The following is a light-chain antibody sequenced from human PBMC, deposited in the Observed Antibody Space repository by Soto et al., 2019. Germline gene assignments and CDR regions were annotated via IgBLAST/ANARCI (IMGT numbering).Light chain of an antibody. CDR2: EVS. CDR1: SSDVGGYNY. V-gene: IGLV2-8*01. Sequence: QHVLTQPPSASGSPGQSVTISCTGTSSDVGGYNYVSWYQQHPGKAPKLMIYEVSKRPSGVPDRFSGSKSGNTASLTVSGLQAEDEADYYCSSYAGSNNLNVEFGGGTKVTVL. J-gene: IGLJ2*01. CDR3: SSYAGSNNLNVE.